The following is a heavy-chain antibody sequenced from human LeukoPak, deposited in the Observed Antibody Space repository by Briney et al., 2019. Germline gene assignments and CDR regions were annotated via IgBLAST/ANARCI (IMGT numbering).Heavy chain of an antibody. V-gene: IGHV4-59*01. CDR1: RGSISGYS. CDR2: ISYSGST. D-gene: IGHD3-9*01. Sequence: PSETLSLTCTVSRGSISGYSWSWIRQSPGGGLEWIGYISYSGSTNYSPSLKRRVTISADTSKNQVSLKLSSVTAADTAVYYCARVAGDILTGVLTFDYWGQGTLVTVSS. J-gene: IGHJ4*02. CDR3: ARVAGDILTGVLTFDY.